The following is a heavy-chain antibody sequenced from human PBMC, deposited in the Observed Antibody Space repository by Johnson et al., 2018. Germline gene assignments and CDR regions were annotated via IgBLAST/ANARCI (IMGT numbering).Heavy chain of an antibody. D-gene: IGHD1-1*01. Sequence: VQLVQSGGGLVQPGGSLRLSCAASGFTVSSNYMSWVRQAPGKGLEWVSLIYSGNSTYYADSVKGRFTISRDNSKNTLYLQMNSLRAEDTAVYYCARDSTTYDAFDIWGQGTMVTVSS. CDR1: GFTVSSNY. CDR2: IYSGNST. V-gene: IGHV3-66*02. CDR3: ARDSTTYDAFDI. J-gene: IGHJ3*02.